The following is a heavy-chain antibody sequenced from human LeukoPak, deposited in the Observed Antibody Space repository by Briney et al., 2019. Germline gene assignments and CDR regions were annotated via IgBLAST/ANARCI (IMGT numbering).Heavy chain of an antibody. V-gene: IGHV3-20*04. CDR2: INWNGGST. D-gene: IGHD6-13*01. CDR1: GFTFDDYG. J-gene: IGHJ5*02. Sequence: GGSLRLSCAASGFTFDDYGMSWVRQAPGKGLEWVSGINWNGGSTGYADSVKGRFTISRDNAKNSLYLQMNSLRAEDTALYYCARSPAPRGSSSWYNWFDPWGQGTLVTVSS. CDR3: ARSPAPRGSSSWYNWFDP.